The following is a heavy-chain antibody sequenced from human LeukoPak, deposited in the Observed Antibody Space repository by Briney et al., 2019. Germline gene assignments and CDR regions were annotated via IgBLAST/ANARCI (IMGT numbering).Heavy chain of an antibody. V-gene: IGHV1-2*02. J-gene: IGHJ4*02. CDR3: ARGRYYGSGSYYNVGY. CDR2: SNPNSGGT. CDR1: GYTFTGYY. Sequence: GASVNVSLKSSGYTFTGYYMHWVRQAPGQGLEWMGRSNPNSGGTNYAQKFQGRVTMTRDTSISTAYMELSRLRSDDTAVYYCARGRYYGSGSYYNVGYWGQGTLVTVSS. D-gene: IGHD3-10*01.